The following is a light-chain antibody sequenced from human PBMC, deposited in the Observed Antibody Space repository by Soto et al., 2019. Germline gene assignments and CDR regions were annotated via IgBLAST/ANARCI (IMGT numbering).Light chain of an antibody. V-gene: IGLV2-14*01. CDR1: SSDVGGYTY. CDR2: EVT. J-gene: IGLJ7*01. Sequence: QSVLTQPASVSGSPGQSITISCTGTSSDVGGYTYVSWYQQHPGKAPKLMIYEVTSRPSGVSNRFSGSKSGNTASLTISGLQAEDEADYYCSSYTVRNTFVFGTGTQLTVL. CDR3: SSYTVRNTFV.